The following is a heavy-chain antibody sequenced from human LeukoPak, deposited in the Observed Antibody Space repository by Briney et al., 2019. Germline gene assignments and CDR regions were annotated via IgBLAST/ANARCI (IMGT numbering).Heavy chain of an antibody. Sequence: SETLSLTCTVSGGSISSYYWSWIRQPPGKGLEWIGYIYYSGSTNYNPSLKSRATISVDTSKNQFSLKLSSVTAADTAVYYCARQDSGTYLNPLDIWGQGTVVTVSS. CDR3: ARQDSGTYLNPLDI. J-gene: IGHJ3*02. V-gene: IGHV4-59*08. CDR1: GGSISSYY. D-gene: IGHD1-26*01. CDR2: IYYSGST.